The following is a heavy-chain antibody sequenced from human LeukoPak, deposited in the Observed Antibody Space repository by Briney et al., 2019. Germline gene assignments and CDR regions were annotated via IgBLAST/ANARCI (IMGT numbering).Heavy chain of an antibody. CDR2: IYHSGST. J-gene: IGHJ4*02. Sequence: SETLSLTFAVSGYSISRDYYWGWIRQPPGKGLEWIGSIYHSGSTYYNPSLESRVTISLDTSKNQFSLKLSSVTAADTAVYYCARQGEMPTIKPFDYWGQGTLVTVSS. D-gene: IGHD5-24*01. CDR1: GYSISRDYY. CDR3: ARQGEMPTIKPFDY. V-gene: IGHV4-38-2*01.